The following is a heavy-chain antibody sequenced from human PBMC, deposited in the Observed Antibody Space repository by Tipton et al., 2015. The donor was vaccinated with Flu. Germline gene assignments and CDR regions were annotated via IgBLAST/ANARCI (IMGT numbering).Heavy chain of an antibody. CDR1: GGSISSYY. D-gene: IGHD3-3*01. J-gene: IGHJ3*02. V-gene: IGHV4-59*01. CDR2: IYYSGST. Sequence: TLSLTCTVSGGSISSYYWSWIRQPPGKGLEWIGYIYYSGSTNYNPSLKSRVTISVDTSKNQFSLKPSSVTAADTAVYYCARGFTIFGVVFDIWGQGTMVTVSS. CDR3: ARGFTIFGVVFDI.